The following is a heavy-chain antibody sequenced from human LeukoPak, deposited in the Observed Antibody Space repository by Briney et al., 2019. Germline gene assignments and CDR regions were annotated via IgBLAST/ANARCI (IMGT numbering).Heavy chain of an antibody. D-gene: IGHD3-22*01. Sequence: GGSLRLSCAASGFTLSSYSMNWVRQAPGKGLEWVSYISSSSSTIYYADSVKGRFTISRDNAKNSLYPQMNSLRDEDTAVYYCARGKAYDSSGYYLPLFDYWGQGTLVTVSS. CDR1: GFTLSSYS. V-gene: IGHV3-48*02. CDR3: ARGKAYDSSGYYLPLFDY. J-gene: IGHJ4*02. CDR2: ISSSSSTI.